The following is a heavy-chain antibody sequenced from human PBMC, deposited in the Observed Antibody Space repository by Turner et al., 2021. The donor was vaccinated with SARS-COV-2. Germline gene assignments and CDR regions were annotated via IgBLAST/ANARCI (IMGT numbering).Heavy chain of an antibody. J-gene: IGHJ4*02. Sequence: QVQLVESGGGVVQPGRSLRLSCAASGFTFSGYGMHWVRQAPGKGLEWVAVIWYDGSNKYYADSVKGRFTISRDNSKNTLYLQMNSLRAEDTAVYYCARDGGYSGYAYFDYWGQGTLVTVSS. CDR3: ARDGGYSGYAYFDY. CDR2: IWYDGSNK. V-gene: IGHV3-33*01. CDR1: GFTFSGYG. D-gene: IGHD5-12*01.